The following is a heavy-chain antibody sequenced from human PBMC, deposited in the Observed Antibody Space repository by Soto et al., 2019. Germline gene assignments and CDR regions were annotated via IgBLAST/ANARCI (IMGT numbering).Heavy chain of an antibody. CDR3: AKATIRFLDTYGMDV. CDR1: GFTFSSYA. J-gene: IGHJ6*02. Sequence: EVQLLESGGGFAQPGGSLRLSCAASGFTFSSYAMSWVRQGPGTGLEWVSAISGRGASTFYTDSAKGRFTVSRDNSKNTLDLQMTSLRAEDTAVYYCAKATIRFLDTYGMDVWGQGTPVAVSS. V-gene: IGHV3-23*01. D-gene: IGHD3-3*01. CDR2: ISGRGAST.